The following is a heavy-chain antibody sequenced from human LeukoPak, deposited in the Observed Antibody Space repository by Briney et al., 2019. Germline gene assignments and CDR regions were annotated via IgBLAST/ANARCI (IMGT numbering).Heavy chain of an antibody. V-gene: IGHV1-18*01. J-gene: IGHJ5*02. CDR3: ARVDSSSWYGGSNWFDP. D-gene: IGHD6-13*01. CDR2: ISPNSGGT. CDR1: GYTFTSYA. Sequence: GASVKVSCKASGYTFTSYAMHWVRQAPGQRLEWMGWISPNSGGTTYAQKLQGRVTMTTDTSTSTAYMELRSLRSDDTAVYYCARVDSSSWYGGSNWFDPWGQGTLVTVSS.